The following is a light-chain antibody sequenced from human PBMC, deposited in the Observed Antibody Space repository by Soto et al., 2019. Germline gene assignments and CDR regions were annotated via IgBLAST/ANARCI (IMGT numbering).Light chain of an antibody. CDR2: VSS. CDR1: PSVDSRF. CDR3: QGFGNPPHYS. Sequence: EIVLTQSPGILSLSPGERATLTCRASPSVDSRFVAWYQQKPGQAPRRLLYVSSTRATGIPDRFRGSGSGTYFTRTISRLDPEDFAVYDGQGFGNPPHYSFGQGTQLEIK. V-gene: IGKV3-20*01. J-gene: IGKJ2*03.